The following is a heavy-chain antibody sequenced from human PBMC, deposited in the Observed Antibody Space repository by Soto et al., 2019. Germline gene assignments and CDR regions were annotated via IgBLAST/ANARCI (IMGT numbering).Heavy chain of an antibody. V-gene: IGHV3-72*01. CDR3: ARDLGS. CDR1: GFTFSIYG. J-gene: IGHJ5*02. CDR2: SRNKANSYTT. Sequence: VQLVESGGGVVQPGRSLRLSCAASGFTFSIYGMHWVRQAPGKGLEWVGRSRNKANSYTTEYAASVRGRFTISRDDSKNSLYLQMNSLKTEDTAVYYCARDLGSWGQGTLVTVSS.